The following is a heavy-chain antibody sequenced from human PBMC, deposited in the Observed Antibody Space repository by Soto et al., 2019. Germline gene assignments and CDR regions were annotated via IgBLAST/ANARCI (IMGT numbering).Heavy chain of an antibody. CDR1: GGPITSSF. D-gene: IGHD3-16*01. Sequence: KPSETLSLTGSVSGGPITSSFWSWIRQPVGKGLEWIGRIYTRGSPNYNPSLKSRVTMSVDTSTNQFSLKLRSVTPADTAVYYCANSPIMGVEVAGHFDNWGQGILVTVSS. J-gene: IGHJ4*02. CDR3: ANSPIMGVEVAGHFDN. CDR2: IYTRGSP. V-gene: IGHV4-4*07.